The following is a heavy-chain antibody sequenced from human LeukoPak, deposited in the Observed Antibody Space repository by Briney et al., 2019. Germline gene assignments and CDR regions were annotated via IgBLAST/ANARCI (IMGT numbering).Heavy chain of an antibody. D-gene: IGHD2-8*01. CDR3: ARELHVVRDDY. CDR2: ISANDGKI. V-gene: IGHV1-18*01. J-gene: IGHJ4*02. CDR1: GGTFSSYD. Sequence: ASVKVSCKASGGTFSSYDISWVRQAPGQGLEWMGWISANDGKIHYSERHQGRITLTTDTVTSTVYMELRSLRSDDTAVYYCARELHVVRDDYWGQGTLVTVSS.